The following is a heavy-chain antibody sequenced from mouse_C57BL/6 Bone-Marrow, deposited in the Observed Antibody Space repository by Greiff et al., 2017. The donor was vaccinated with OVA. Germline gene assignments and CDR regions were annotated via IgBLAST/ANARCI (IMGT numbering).Heavy chain of an antibody. CDR3: GRFRYYLDY. Sequence: QVQLQQSGTELVKPGASVKLSCKASGYTFTSYWMNWVKQRPGQGLEWIGKINPSYGGTTYNEKFKSKATLTVDKSSSTAYMQLSSLTSEDAAGYYCGRFRYYLDYWGQGTTLTVSS. CDR2: INPSYGGT. D-gene: IGHD3-2*02. J-gene: IGHJ2*01. V-gene: IGHV1-53*01. CDR1: GYTFTSYW.